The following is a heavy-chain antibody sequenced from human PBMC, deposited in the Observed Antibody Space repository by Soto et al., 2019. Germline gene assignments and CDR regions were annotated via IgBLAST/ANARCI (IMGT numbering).Heavy chain of an antibody. CDR2: TTYTDGDR. D-gene: IGHD2-21*01. CDR1: GITFRSLA. Sequence: PGGSLRLSFVASGITFRSLAMSWVRQAPGEGLEGVATTTYTDGDRKYADSVRVRFTISRDNSKNTLYLQMSSLRAEDSAVYFCARGSRDSYTARRIFHXWGRGTRVTVSX. J-gene: IGHJ5*02. CDR3: ARGSRDSYTARRIFHX. V-gene: IGHV3-23*01.